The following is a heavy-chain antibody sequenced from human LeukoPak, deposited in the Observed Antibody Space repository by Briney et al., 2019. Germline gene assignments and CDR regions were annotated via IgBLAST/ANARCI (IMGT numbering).Heavy chain of an antibody. V-gene: IGHV3-21*01. CDR3: AREGRSSGWYYFDY. CDR2: ISSSSTYM. Sequence: GGSLRLSCAASGFTFSTYTMNWVRQVPGRGLEWVSSISSSSTYMSYAGSVQGRFTISRDNAKNSLYLQMNSLRAGDTAVYYCAREGRSSGWYYFDYWGQGTLVTVSS. J-gene: IGHJ4*02. D-gene: IGHD6-19*01. CDR1: GFTFSTYT.